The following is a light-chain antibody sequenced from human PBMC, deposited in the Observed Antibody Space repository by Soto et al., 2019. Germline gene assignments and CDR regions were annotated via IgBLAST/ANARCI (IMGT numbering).Light chain of an antibody. J-gene: IGKJ5*01. V-gene: IGKV1-27*01. CDR1: QDISNY. CDR3: QNYNSAPVT. CDR2: IAS. Sequence: DIQMTQSPPSLSASVGDRVTITCRASQDISNYLAWYQQKPGKVPRLLIYIASTLQSGVPSRFSGSGSGTDFSLTISSLQPDDVATYYCQNYNSAPVTFGQGTRLEIK.